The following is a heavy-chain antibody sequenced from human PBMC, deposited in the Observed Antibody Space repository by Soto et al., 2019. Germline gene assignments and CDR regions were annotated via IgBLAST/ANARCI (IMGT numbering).Heavy chain of an antibody. Sequence: QVQLVESGGGVVQPGRSLRLSCAASGFTFSTYDMHWVRQAPGKGLEWVAVISSDGSNEYYADSVKGRFTISRDNSKNTLHVPMNSLRAEDTAVYYCAKDLGDSSADDGADYWGQGTLVTVSS. CDR2: ISSDGSNE. CDR3: AKDLGDSSADDGADY. CDR1: GFTFSTYD. J-gene: IGHJ4*02. D-gene: IGHD6-25*01. V-gene: IGHV3-30*18.